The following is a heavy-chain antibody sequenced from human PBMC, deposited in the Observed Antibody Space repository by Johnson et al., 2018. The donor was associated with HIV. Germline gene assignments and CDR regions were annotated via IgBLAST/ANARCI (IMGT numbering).Heavy chain of an antibody. D-gene: IGHD6-13*01. V-gene: IGHV3-20*04. CDR2: INWNGGST. J-gene: IGHJ3*02. CDR3: ARDQAYSSSWEGVFDI. Sequence: VRLVESGGGVVRPGGSLRLSCAVSGFTFEDYGISWVRQAPGKGLEWVSDINWNGGSTDYADSVKGRFTISRDNAKNSLYMQMDSLRAEDTALYYCARDQAYSSSWEGVFDIWGQGTRVIVSS. CDR1: GFTFEDYG.